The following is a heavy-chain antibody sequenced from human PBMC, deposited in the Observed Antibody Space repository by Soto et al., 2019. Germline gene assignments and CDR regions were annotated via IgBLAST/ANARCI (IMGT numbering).Heavy chain of an antibody. J-gene: IGHJ4*02. CDR1: GGSISSSSYY. CDR2: IYYSGST. V-gene: IGHV4-39*01. D-gene: IGHD3-9*01. Sequence: SETLSLTCTVSGGSISSSSYYWGWIRQPPGKGLEWIGSIYYSGSTYYNPSLKSRVTISVDTSKNQFSLKLSSVTAADTAVYYCAREYDILTGYRYYFDYWGQGTLVTVSS. CDR3: AREYDILTGYRYYFDY.